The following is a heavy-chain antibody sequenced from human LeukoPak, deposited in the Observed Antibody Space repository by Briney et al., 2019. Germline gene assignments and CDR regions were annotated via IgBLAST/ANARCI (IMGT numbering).Heavy chain of an antibody. J-gene: IGHJ4*02. D-gene: IGHD3-9*01. Sequence: GSLRLSCAASGFTFSSYGMHWVRQPPGKGLGWIGSIYYSGSTYYNPSLKSRVTISVDTSKNQFSLKLSSVTAADTAVYYCARQNLPYIFSDYWGQGTLVTVSS. CDR3: ARQNLPYIFSDY. CDR2: IYYSGST. V-gene: IGHV4-39*01. CDR1: GFTFSSYG.